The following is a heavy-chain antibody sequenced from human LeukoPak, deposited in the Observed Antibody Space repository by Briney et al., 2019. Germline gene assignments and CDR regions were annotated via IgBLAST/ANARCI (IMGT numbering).Heavy chain of an antibody. CDR3: ARADRFLEWFYDPNWFDP. J-gene: IGHJ5*02. CDR2: ISAYNGNT. D-gene: IGHD3-3*01. CDR1: GYTFTSYG. Sequence: ASVKVSCKASGYTFTSYGVSWVRQAPGQGLEWMGWISAYNGNTNYAQKLQGRVTMTTDTSTSTAYMELRSLRSDDTAVYYCARADRFLEWFYDPNWFDPWGQGTLATVSS. V-gene: IGHV1-18*01.